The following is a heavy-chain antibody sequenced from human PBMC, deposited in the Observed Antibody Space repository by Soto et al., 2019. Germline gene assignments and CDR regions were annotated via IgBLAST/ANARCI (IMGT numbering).Heavy chain of an antibody. CDR3: ARKVGASAY. CDR1: GYTFTSYA. V-gene: IGHV1-3*01. CDR2: INAGNGNT. D-gene: IGHD1-26*01. Sequence: ASVKVSCRASGYTFTSYAMHWVRQAPGQRLEWMGWINAGNGNTKYSQKFQGRVTITRDTAASTAYMELGSLTFEDTAVYYCARKVGASAYWGQGTLVTVSS. J-gene: IGHJ4*02.